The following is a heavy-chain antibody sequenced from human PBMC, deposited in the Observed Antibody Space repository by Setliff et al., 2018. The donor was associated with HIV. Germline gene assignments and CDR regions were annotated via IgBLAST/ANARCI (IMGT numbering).Heavy chain of an antibody. D-gene: IGHD2-15*01. Sequence: SETLSLTCTVSGSSVTNNYWSWIRQAPGKGLEWLGYVHSSGSTNYNPSLKSRVTMSLDTSKTHFSLNLKSVAAADTAVYYCALTGHRLLRGYMDVWGKGTTVTVSS. CDR2: VHSSGST. J-gene: IGHJ6*03. V-gene: IGHV4-59*02. CDR3: ALTGHRLLRGYMDV. CDR1: GSSVTNNY.